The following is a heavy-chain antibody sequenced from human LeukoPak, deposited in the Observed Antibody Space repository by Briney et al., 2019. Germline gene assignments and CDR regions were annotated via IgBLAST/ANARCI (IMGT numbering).Heavy chain of an antibody. Sequence: GGSLRLSCAASGFTFSSYGMHWVRQAPGKGLEWVAVISSDGNNKNYVDSVKGQFTFSRDNSKNTLYLQMNSLRAEDTAVYYCAKGNDIGGYYYPHFDYWGQGTLVTVSS. J-gene: IGHJ4*02. CDR2: ISSDGNNK. D-gene: IGHD3-22*01. V-gene: IGHV3-30*18. CDR3: AKGNDIGGYYYPHFDY. CDR1: GFTFSSYG.